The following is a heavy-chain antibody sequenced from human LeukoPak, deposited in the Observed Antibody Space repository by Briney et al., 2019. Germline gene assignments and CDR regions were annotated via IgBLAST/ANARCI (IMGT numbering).Heavy chain of an antibody. Sequence: SETLSLTCAVYGGSFSGYYWGWIRQPPGKGLEWIGEINHSGSTNYNPSLKSRVTISVDTSKNQFSLNLSSVTAADTAVYYCARGSFTMIETYYFDYWGQGTLVTVSS. D-gene: IGHD3-22*01. CDR1: GGSFSGYY. CDR3: ARGSFTMIETYYFDY. J-gene: IGHJ4*02. V-gene: IGHV4-34*01. CDR2: INHSGST.